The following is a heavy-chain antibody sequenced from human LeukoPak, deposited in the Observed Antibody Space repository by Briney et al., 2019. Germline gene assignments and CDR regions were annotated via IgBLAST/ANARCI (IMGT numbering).Heavy chain of an antibody. J-gene: IGHJ4*02. V-gene: IGHV3-48*01. CDR1: GFTFSSYS. Sequence: PGGSLRLSCAASGFTFSSYSMNWVRQAPGKGLEWVSYISSSGNTIYYADSVKGRFTISRDNAKDSLYLQMNSLRAEETAVYYCARDRAGGAYYYDSSGYYYWGQGTLVTVSS. CDR2: ISSSGNTI. D-gene: IGHD3-22*01. CDR3: ARDRAGGAYYYDSSGYYY.